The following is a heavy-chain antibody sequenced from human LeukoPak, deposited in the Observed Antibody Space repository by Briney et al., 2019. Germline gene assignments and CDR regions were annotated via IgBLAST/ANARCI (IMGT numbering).Heavy chain of an antibody. CDR3: ARRRDYFDS. J-gene: IGHJ4*02. CDR1: GFTFSDYY. V-gene: IGHV3-11*01. Sequence: GGSLRLSCAASGFTFSDYYFSWIRQAPGKGLEWIGYTSSSGSIYYADSVKGRFTMSRDDAKSSLHLQVSSLRAEDTAIYYCARRRDYFDSWGQGTLVTVSS. CDR2: TSSSGSI.